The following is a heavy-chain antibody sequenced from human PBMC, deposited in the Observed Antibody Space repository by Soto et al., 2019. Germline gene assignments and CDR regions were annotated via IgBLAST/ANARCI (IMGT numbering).Heavy chain of an antibody. D-gene: IGHD3-10*01. CDR1: GFTFDDYA. J-gene: IGHJ4*02. CDR3: AKDTGNTMVRGVFDY. V-gene: IGHV3-9*01. CDR2: ISWNSGSI. Sequence: EVQLVESGGGLVQPGRSLRLSCAASGFTFDDYAMHWVRQAPGKGLEWVSGISWNSGSIGYADSVKGRFTISRDNAKNSLYLQMNSLRAEDTALYYCAKDTGNTMVRGVFDYWGQGTLVTVSS.